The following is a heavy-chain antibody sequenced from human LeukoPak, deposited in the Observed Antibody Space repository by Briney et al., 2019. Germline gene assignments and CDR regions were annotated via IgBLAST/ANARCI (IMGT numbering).Heavy chain of an antibody. J-gene: IGHJ4*02. CDR3: ARVGHIVAAGTYDY. V-gene: IGHV4-59*12. Sequence: SETLSLTCTVSGGSISSYYWSWIRQPPGKGLEWIGYIYYSGSPNYNPSLKSRVTTSFDTSKSQFSLKLSFVTAADTAVYYCARVGHIVAAGTYDYWGQGTLVTVSS. D-gene: IGHD6-13*01. CDR2: IYYSGSP. CDR1: GGSISSYY.